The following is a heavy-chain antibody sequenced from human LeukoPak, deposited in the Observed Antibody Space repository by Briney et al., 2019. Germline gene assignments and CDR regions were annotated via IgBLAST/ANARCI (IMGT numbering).Heavy chain of an antibody. Sequence: GGSLRLSCAASGLTFSSYAMSWVRQAPGKGLERVSTISGSGGTTYYADSVEGQFTISRDNSKNTVSLQMNSLRAEDTAIYYCAKSVSPGGYVGSLYFFDDWGQGTLVTVSS. D-gene: IGHD1-26*01. J-gene: IGHJ4*02. CDR1: GLTFSSYA. CDR3: AKSVSPGGYVGSLYFFDD. V-gene: IGHV3-23*01. CDR2: ISGSGGTT.